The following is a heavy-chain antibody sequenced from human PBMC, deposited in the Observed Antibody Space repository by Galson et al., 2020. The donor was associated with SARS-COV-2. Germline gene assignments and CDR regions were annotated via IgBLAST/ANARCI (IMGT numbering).Heavy chain of an antibody. V-gene: IGHV3-72*01. CDR2: TRNKTKSYTT. D-gene: IGHD2-2*01. CDR3: ARVEGCSRTTCLYYFGY. CDR1: GFTFSNHY. Sequence: GGSLRLPCAASGFTFSNHYMAWVRQAPGKGLKWVGRTRNKTKSYTTEYAASVKGRSTISRDDSKNSLYLQMNSLKTEHTAVYYCARVEGCSRTTCLYYFGYWGQGTLVTVSS. J-gene: IGHJ4*02.